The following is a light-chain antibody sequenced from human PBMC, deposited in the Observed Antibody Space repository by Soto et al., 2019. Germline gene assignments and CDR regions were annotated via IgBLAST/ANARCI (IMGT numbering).Light chain of an antibody. CDR2: YRSDSDK. J-gene: IGLJ3*02. CDR1: SGINVGTYR. Sequence: QSVLTQPASLSASPGASASFTCTLRSGINVGTYRIYWYQQKPGSPPQYLLNYRSDSDKQQGSGVPSRFSGSKDASANAGTLFISGLQSEDEADYYCMIWHSSAYVFGGGTKVTVL. CDR3: MIWHSSAYV. V-gene: IGLV5-45*01.